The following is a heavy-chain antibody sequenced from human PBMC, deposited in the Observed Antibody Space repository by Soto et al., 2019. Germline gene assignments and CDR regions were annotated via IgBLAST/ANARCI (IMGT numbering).Heavy chain of an antibody. CDR3: ARDRNWVDP. J-gene: IGHJ5*02. Sequence: QVQLVQSGAEVKKPGASVKVSCKASGYTFTSYDISWVRQAPGQGLEWMGWMSTSNGNTNYAQKLQGRVTMTTDTSTSTVNMELRSLRPDDTAVYFCARDRNWVDPWGQATLVTVS. CDR1: GYTFTSYD. CDR2: MSTSNGNT. V-gene: IGHV1-18*01.